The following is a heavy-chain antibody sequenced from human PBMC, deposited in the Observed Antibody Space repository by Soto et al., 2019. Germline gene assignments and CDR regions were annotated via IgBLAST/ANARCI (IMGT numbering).Heavy chain of an antibody. CDR2: ISEDSGRAT. J-gene: IGHJ6*02. CDR1: GSIFRDWF. Sequence: GGSLRLSCAASGSIFRDWFMSWIRQAPGKGLEWISYISEDSGRATRYADSVKGRFTISRDNSKSTLYLQMNSLRAEDTALYYCAKGRSYYYYYGVDVWGQGTTVTVSS. CDR3: AKGRSYYYYYGVDV. V-gene: IGHV3-11*01.